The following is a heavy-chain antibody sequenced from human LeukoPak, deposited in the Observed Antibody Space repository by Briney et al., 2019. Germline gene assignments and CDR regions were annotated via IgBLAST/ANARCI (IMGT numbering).Heavy chain of an antibody. D-gene: IGHD3-10*01. V-gene: IGHV3-30*03. CDR1: GFTFSSYG. J-gene: IGHJ4*02. CDR2: ISYDGSNK. CDR3: ARALWFGELYSPFDY. Sequence: PGGSLRLSCAASGFTFSSYGMYWVRQAPGKGLEWVAVISYDGSNKYYADSVKGRFTISRDNSKNTLYLQMNSLRAEDTAVYYCARALWFGELYSPFDYWGQGTLVTVSS.